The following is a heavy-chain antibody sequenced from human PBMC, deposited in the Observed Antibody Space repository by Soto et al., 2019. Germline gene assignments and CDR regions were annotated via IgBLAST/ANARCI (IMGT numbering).Heavy chain of an antibody. CDR1: GASIKSRNYF. D-gene: IGHD2-15*01. J-gene: IGHJ4*02. V-gene: IGHV4-39*02. CDR2: IHSSGGT. CDR3: GRLAEAATGHTDFDF. Sequence: SETLSLTCTVSGASIKSRNYFWGGIRQPPGKGLEFVGSIHSSGGTYYNPSLKSRVTVSVDLSNSHFSLSLKSLTATDTAVYYCGRLAEAATGHTDFDFWGQGTLVTVSS.